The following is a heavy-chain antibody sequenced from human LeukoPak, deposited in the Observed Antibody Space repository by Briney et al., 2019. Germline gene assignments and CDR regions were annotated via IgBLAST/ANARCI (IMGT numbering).Heavy chain of an antibody. V-gene: IGHV3-53*01. CDR3: ARGLGYCTSTTCLLPFDY. CDR1: GFTVSTYY. CDR2: IYSGGST. J-gene: IGHJ4*02. D-gene: IGHD2-2*01. Sequence: GGSLRLSCSASGFTVSTYYMTWVRQAPGKGLECVSVIYSGGSTYYADSVKGRFTVSRDNSKNTLYLQMNSLRAEDTAMYYCARGLGYCTSTTCLLPFDYWGQGTLVTVSS.